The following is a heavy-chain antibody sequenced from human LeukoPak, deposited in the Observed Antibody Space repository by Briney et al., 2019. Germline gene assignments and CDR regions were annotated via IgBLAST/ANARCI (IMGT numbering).Heavy chain of an antibody. Sequence: GASVKVSCKASGYTFTGYYMHWVRQAPGQGLEWMGWINPNSGGTNYAQKFQGRVTMTRDTSISTAYTELSRLRSDDTAVYYCARGNYYGSGRLSNWFDPWGQGTLVTVSS. CDR2: INPNSGGT. V-gene: IGHV1-2*02. CDR3: ARGNYYGSGRLSNWFDP. J-gene: IGHJ5*02. CDR1: GYTFTGYY. D-gene: IGHD3-10*01.